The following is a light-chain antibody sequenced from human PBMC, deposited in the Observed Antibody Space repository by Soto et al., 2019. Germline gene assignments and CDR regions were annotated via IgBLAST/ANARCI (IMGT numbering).Light chain of an antibody. CDR2: AAS. J-gene: IGKJ5*01. V-gene: IGKV1-39*01. CDR3: QQSYSTPPIT. CDR1: QSISSY. Sequence: DIQMTQSPSTLPASVGDRVTITCRASQSISSYLNWYQQKPGKAPKLLIYAASSLQSGVPSRFSGSGSGTDFTLTISSLQTEDLATYYCQQSYSTPPITVGQGTRLEIK.